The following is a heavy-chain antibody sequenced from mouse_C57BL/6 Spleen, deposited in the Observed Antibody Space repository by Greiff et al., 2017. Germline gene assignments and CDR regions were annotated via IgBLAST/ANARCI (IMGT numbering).Heavy chain of an antibody. CDR3: ARHHYGSSYGYFDV. D-gene: IGHD1-1*01. Sequence: VKLMESGPGLVAPSQSLSITCTVSGFSLTSYGVHWVRQPPGKGLEWLVVIWSDGSTTYNSALKSRLSISKDNSKSQVFLKMNSLQTDDTAMYYCARHHYGSSYGYFDVWGTGTTVTVSS. V-gene: IGHV2-6-1*01. J-gene: IGHJ1*03. CDR2: IWSDGST. CDR1: GFSLTSYG.